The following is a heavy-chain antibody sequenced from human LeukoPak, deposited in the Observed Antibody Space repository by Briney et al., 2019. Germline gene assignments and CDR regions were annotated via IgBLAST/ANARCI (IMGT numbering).Heavy chain of an antibody. V-gene: IGHV3-30-3*01. CDR3: AKDRGYNSGRGPIDY. CDR2: ISYDGSNK. CDR1: GFTFSSYA. D-gene: IGHD6-19*01. J-gene: IGHJ4*02. Sequence: GGSLRLSCAASGFTFSSYAMHWVRQAPGKGLEWVAVISYDGSNKYYADSVKGRFTISRDNSKNTLYLQMNSLRAEDTAVYYCAKDRGYNSGRGPIDYWGQGTLVTVSS.